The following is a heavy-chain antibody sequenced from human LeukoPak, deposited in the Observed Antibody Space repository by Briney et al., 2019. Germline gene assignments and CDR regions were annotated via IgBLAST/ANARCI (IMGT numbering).Heavy chain of an antibody. D-gene: IGHD2-2*02. CDR2: IRYDGSNK. V-gene: IGHV3-30*02. CDR1: GFTFSSDG. J-gene: IGHJ4*02. Sequence: PRGSLRLSCAASGFTFSSDGMHWVRQAQGRGLEWVAFIRYDGSNKYYADSVTGRFTISRDNSKNTLYLQMNSLRAEDTAVYYCAKRSISPGDYWGQVTLVTVSS. CDR3: AKRSISPGDY.